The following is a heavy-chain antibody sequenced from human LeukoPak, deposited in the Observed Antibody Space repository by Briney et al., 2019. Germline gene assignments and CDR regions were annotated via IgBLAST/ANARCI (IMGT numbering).Heavy chain of an antibody. CDR3: GSGYNWFDP. CDR1: GFTFSSYS. CDR2: IRYDGSNK. V-gene: IGHV3-30*02. Sequence: GGSLRLSCAASGFTFSSYSMNWVRQAPGKGLEWVAFIRYDGSNKYYADSVRGRFTISRDNSKNTLYLQMNSLRAEDTAVYYCGSGYNWFDPWGQGTLVTVSS. D-gene: IGHD5-12*01. J-gene: IGHJ5*02.